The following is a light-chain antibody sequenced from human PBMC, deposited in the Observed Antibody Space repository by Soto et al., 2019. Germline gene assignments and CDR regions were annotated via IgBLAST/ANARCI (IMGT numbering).Light chain of an antibody. CDR3: QQHNQWPIT. V-gene: IGKV3D-15*01. CDR2: DAS. CDR1: QSVSRD. Sequence: EIVITQSPATLSVSPGERATLSCRASQSVSRDLAWYQQKPGQAPRLLIYDASTMATGIPARFSGSGSGTEFTLTINSLQSEDSAVYYCQQHNQWPITFGQGTRLEIK. J-gene: IGKJ5*01.